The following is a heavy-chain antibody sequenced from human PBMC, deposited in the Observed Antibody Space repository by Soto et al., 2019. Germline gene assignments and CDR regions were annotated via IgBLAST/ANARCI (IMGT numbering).Heavy chain of an antibody. CDR1: GYTFTSYH. D-gene: IGHD6-6*01. J-gene: IGHJ4*02. CDR2: IDPSGGST. V-gene: IGHV1-46*01. CDR3: ARASSRRYYLDS. Sequence: QVHLVQSGVEVKKPGASVKFSCKASGYTFTSYHMHWVRQTPGQGLEWMGMIDPSGGSTNYAQKFQGRANMTRDTSTSTVHMDLSSLRSEDTALYYCARASSRRYYLDSWGQGILVTVSS.